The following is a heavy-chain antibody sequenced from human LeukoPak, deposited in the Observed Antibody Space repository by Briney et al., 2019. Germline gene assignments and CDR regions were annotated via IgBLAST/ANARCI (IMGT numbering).Heavy chain of an antibody. Sequence: SETLSLTCAVYGGSFSGYYRSWIRQPPGKGLEWIGEINHSGSTNYNPSLKSRVTISVDTSKNQFSLKLSSVTAADTAVYYCARGGSSYYDSSGYSFDYWGQGTLVTVSS. CDR2: INHSGST. J-gene: IGHJ4*02. CDR3: ARGGSSYYDSSGYSFDY. D-gene: IGHD3-22*01. V-gene: IGHV4-34*01. CDR1: GGSFSGYY.